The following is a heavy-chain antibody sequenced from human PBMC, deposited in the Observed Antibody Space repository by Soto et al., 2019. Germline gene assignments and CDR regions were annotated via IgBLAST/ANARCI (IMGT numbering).Heavy chain of an antibody. CDR3: AKDSSDSGSYLFDY. D-gene: IGHD1-26*01. V-gene: IGHV4-39*02. Sequence: SETLSLTCTVSGGSISSSSYYWGWIRQPPGKGLEWIGSIYYSGSTYYNPSLKSRVTISVDTSKNQFSLKLSSVTAADTAVYYCAKDSSDSGSYLFDYWGQGTLVTVSS. CDR1: GGSISSSSYY. CDR2: IYYSGST. J-gene: IGHJ4*02.